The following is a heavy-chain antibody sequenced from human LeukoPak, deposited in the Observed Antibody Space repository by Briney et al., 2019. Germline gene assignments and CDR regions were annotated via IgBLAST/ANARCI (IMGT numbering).Heavy chain of an antibody. CDR1: GYTFTGYY. V-gene: IGHV1-2*02. J-gene: IGHJ4*02. CDR2: INPNSGGT. D-gene: IGHD4-17*01. Sequence: ASAKVSCKASGYTFTGYYMHWVRQAPGQGLEWMGWINPNSGGTNYAQKFQGRVTMTRDTSISTAYMELSRLRSDDTAVYYCARDLSNGDYFDYWGQGTLVTVSS. CDR3: ARDLSNGDYFDY.